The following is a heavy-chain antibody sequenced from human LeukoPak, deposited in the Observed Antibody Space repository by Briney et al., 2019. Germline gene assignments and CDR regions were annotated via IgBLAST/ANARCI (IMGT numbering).Heavy chain of an antibody. V-gene: IGHV4-38-2*02. CDR1: GYSISSGYY. D-gene: IGHD1-26*01. CDR2: IHHSGIT. J-gene: IGHJ4*02. Sequence: NPSETLSLTCTVSGYSISSGYYWGWIRQPPGKGLEWIGSIHHSGITYYNPSLESRVTISVDTSKNQFSLKLISVTAADTAVYYCATREATGYWGRGTLVTVSS. CDR3: ATREATGY.